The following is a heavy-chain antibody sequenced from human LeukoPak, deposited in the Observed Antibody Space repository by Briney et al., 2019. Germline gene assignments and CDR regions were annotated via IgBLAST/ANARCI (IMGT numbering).Heavy chain of an antibody. J-gene: IGHJ4*02. CDR3: ARDWNQAWHIVVVTAIPGH. V-gene: IGHV3-30-3*01. CDR2: ISYDGSNK. Sequence: GGSLRLSCAASGFTFSSYAMHWVRQAPGKGLEWVAVISYDGSNKYYADSVKGRFTISRDNSKNTLYLQMNSLRAEDTAVYYCARDWNQAWHIVVVTAIPGHWGQGTLVTASS. D-gene: IGHD2-21*02. CDR1: GFTFSSYA.